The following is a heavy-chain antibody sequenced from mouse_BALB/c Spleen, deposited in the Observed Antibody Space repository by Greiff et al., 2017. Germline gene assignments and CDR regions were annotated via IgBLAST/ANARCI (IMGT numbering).Heavy chain of an antibody. V-gene: IGHV5-9-3*01. CDR3: ARHGDDYFWFAY. J-gene: IGHJ3*01. CDR2: ISSGGSYT. CDR1: GFTFSSYA. D-gene: IGHD2-4*01. Sequence: EVQGVESGGGLVKPGGSLKLSCAASGFTFSSYAMSWVRQTPEKRLEWVATISSGGSYTYYPDSVKGRFTISRDNAKNTLYLQMSSLRSEDTAMYYCARHGDDYFWFAYWGQGTLVTVSA.